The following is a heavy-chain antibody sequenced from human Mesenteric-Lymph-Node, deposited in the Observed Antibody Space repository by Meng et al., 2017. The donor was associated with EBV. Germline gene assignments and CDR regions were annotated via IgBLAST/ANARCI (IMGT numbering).Heavy chain of an antibody. Sequence: TTWKESVPTLLKPPPTLTLTCTFAGFALDTSAVGVGWFRQPPGKALEWLALIYWDDDKWYSPSLRSRLTISKDTSKNQVVLRMTNMDPADTATYYCAHRPPDYGNWFDPWGQGTLVTVSS. J-gene: IGHJ5*02. CDR2: IYWDDDK. CDR3: AHRPPDYGNWFDP. V-gene: IGHV2-5*02. CDR1: GFALDTSAVG. D-gene: IGHD4-17*01.